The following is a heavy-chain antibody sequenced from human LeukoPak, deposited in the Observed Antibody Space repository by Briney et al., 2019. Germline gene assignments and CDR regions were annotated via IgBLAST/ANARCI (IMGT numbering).Heavy chain of an antibody. Sequence: ASVKVSCKASGYTFTGYYMHWVRQAPGQGLEWMGWINPNSGGTNYAQKFQGRVTMTRNTSISTAYMELSSLRSEDTAVYYCARGLWSRYSSGWRMGGIDYWGQGTLVTVSS. CDR1: GYTFTGYY. V-gene: IGHV1-2*02. D-gene: IGHD6-19*01. J-gene: IGHJ4*02. CDR2: INPNSGGT. CDR3: ARGLWSRYSSGWRMGGIDY.